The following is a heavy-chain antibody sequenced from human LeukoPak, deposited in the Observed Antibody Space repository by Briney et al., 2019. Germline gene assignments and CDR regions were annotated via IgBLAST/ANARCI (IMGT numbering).Heavy chain of an antibody. CDR3: ARVASTSPYLYGMDV. V-gene: IGHV3-53*01. CDR1: AFSVSSNY. CDR2: IYSGGST. Sequence: GGSLRLYCAASAFSVSSNYMSWVRQAPGKGLEWVSVIYSGGSTYYADSVKGRFTISRDKSKNTVYLQMNSLSAEDTAIYYCARVASTSPYLYGMDVWGQGTTVTVSS. J-gene: IGHJ6*02.